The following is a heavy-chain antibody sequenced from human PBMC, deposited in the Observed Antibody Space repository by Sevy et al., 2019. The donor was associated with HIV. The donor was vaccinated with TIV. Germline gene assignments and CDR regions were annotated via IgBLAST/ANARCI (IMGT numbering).Heavy chain of an antibody. CDR3: ARAGGRGVFGVVIDNSYYYMDI. J-gene: IGHJ6*03. V-gene: IGHV1-2*02. Sequence: ASVKVSCKASGYIFTGYYIHWVRQAPGQGLEWMGWINPDSGDTNPAQTFQGRVTMTRDTSIRTAYMELSGLTSDDTAVYYCARAGGRGVFGVVIDNSYYYMDIWGKGTTVTVSS. CDR1: GYIFTGYY. D-gene: IGHD3-3*01. CDR2: INPDSGDT.